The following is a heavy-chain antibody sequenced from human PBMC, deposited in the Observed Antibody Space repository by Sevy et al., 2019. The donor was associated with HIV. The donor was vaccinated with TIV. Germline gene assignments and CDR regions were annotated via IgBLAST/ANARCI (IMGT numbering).Heavy chain of an antibody. J-gene: IGHJ6*02. CDR1: GFAITKYYA. V-gene: IGHV3-30-3*01. D-gene: IGHD4-17*01. Sequence: GGSLRLSCAASGFAITKYYAMHWVRQAPGKGLEWVALISFDESDKYYADSVKGRFTISRDNFKNTLYLQMNSLTTEDTAVYYCARPRANYVDNYFFYAMDVWGQGTTVTVSS. CDR3: ARPRANYVDNYFFYAMDV. CDR2: ISFDESDK.